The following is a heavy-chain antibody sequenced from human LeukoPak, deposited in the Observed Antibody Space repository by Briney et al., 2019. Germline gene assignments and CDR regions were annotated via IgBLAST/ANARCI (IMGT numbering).Heavy chain of an antibody. V-gene: IGHV4-30-2*01. J-gene: IGHJ4*02. CDR1: GGSISSGGYS. CDR2: IYHSGST. CDR3: ARVANWVFDY. D-gene: IGHD7-27*01. Sequence: SETLSLTCAVSGGSISSGGYSWSWIRQPPGKGLEWIGYIYHSGSTYYNPSLKSRVTISVDRSKNQFSLKLSSATAADTAVYYCARVANWVFDYWGQGTLVTVSS.